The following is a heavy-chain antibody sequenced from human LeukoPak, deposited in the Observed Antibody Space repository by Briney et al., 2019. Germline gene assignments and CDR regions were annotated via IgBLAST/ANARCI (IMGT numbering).Heavy chain of an antibody. CDR3: ARGLRGYYSDY. J-gene: IGHJ4*02. V-gene: IGHV4-38-2*01. CDR1: GYSISSAYY. Sequence: SETLSLTCAVSGYSISSAYYWGWIRQPPGKGLEWIGSIYHSGSTKYNPSLKSRVTISVDTSKNQFSLNLSSVTAADTAVYYCARGLRGYYSDYWGQGTLVTVSS. D-gene: IGHD3-22*01. CDR2: IYHSGST.